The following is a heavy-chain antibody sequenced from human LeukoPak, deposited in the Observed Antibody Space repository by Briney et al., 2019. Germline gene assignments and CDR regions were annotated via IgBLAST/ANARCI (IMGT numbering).Heavy chain of an antibody. CDR1: GFTFSSYD. CDR3: ARGPASLAEYFQH. Sequence: GGSLRLSCAASGFTFSSYDMHWVRQAPGKELEGVAVISYDGSNKHYADSVKGRFTISRDNSENTLYLQMNSLRAEDTAVYYCARGPASLAEYFQHWGQGTLVTVSS. CDR2: ISYDGSNK. J-gene: IGHJ1*01. V-gene: IGHV3-30*04.